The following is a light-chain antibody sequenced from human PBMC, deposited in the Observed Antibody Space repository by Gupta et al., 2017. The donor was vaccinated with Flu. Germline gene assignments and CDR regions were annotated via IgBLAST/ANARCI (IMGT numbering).Light chain of an antibody. CDR3: CSYAGSSTWV. J-gene: IGLJ3*02. CDR2: EDT. V-gene: IGLV2-23*01. CDR1: SSDVGRYNL. Sequence: QSALTQPASVSGSPGQSITISCTGTSSDVGRYNLASWYQQHPGKAPKLMIYEDTKRPSGVSNRFSASRSGNTASLTISGLQAEDEADYYCCSYAGSSTWVFGRGTKVTVL.